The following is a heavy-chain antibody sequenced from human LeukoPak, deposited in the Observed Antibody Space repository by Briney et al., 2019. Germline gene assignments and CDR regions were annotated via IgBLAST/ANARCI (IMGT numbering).Heavy chain of an antibody. CDR1: GGSVSSSRYY. V-gene: IGHV4-61*01. CDR2: IYHGSA. J-gene: IGHJ5*01. Sequence: SETLSLTCTVSGGSVSSSRYYWTWIRQPPGKGLELIGYIYHGSATYNPSLEHRVTISMDTSKNQFSLKVTSVTAADTAVYYCAREGGRQWLVSGTLDSWGQGTLVTVSS. D-gene: IGHD6-19*01. CDR3: AREGGRQWLVSGTLDS.